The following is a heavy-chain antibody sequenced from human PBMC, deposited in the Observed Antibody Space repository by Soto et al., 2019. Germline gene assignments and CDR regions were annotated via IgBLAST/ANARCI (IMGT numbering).Heavy chain of an antibody. D-gene: IGHD2-2*01. CDR1: GFTFSSYS. V-gene: IGHV3-21*01. J-gene: IGHJ3*02. CDR2: ISSSSSYI. Sequence: EVQLVESGGGLVKPGGSLRLSCAASGFTFSSYSMNWVRQAPGKGLEWVSSISSSSSYIYYADSVKGRFTISRDNAKNSLYLQMNSLRAEDTAVYYCARDADLGYCSSTSCLKGAFDIWGQGTMVTVSS. CDR3: ARDADLGYCSSTSCLKGAFDI.